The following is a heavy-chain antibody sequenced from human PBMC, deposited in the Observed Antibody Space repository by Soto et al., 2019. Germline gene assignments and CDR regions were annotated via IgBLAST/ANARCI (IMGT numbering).Heavy chain of an antibody. Sequence: PGGSLRLSCAASGFTFINHAMTWVRQAPGKGLEWVSVISGSGGSTYYADSVKGRFTISRDTSKNTVYLQMNGLTAGDTAVYYCAKETANSGGDFEIYGQGAMVTVSS. V-gene: IGHV3-23*01. CDR2: ISGSGGST. J-gene: IGHJ3*02. D-gene: IGHD1-26*01. CDR1: GFTFINHA. CDR3: AKETANSGGDFEI.